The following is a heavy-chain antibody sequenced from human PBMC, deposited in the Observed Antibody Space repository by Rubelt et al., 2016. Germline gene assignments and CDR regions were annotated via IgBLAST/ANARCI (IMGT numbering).Heavy chain of an antibody. CDR1: GFTFSSYG. CDR3: ARDLPLDAFDI. D-gene: IGHD5/OR15-5a*01. CDR2: IWYDGSNK. Sequence: SGGGVVQPGRSLRLSCAASGFTFSSYGMHWVRQAPGKGLEWVAVIWYDGSNKYYADSVKGRFTISRDNSKNTLYLQMNSLRAEDTAVYYCARDLPLDAFDIWGQGTMVTVSS. V-gene: IGHV3-33*01. J-gene: IGHJ3*02.